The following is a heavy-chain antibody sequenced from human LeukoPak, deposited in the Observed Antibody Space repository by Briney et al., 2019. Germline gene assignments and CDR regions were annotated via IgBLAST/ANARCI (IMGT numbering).Heavy chain of an antibody. D-gene: IGHD5/OR15-5a*01. J-gene: IGHJ4*02. CDR3: ATGVSTAFTY. V-gene: IGHV1-2*02. Sequence: ASVKVSCKASGYTFTGYYIHWVRQAPGQGLEWMAWINPDSGDSYSAPKFQGRVTMTRDTSISTASMEVSWLSSDDTAVYYCATGVSTAFTYWGQGTLVTVSS. CDR1: GYTFTGYY. CDR2: INPDSGDS.